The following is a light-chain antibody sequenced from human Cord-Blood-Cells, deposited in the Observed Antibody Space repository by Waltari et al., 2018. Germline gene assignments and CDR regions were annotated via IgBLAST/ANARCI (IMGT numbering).Light chain of an antibody. CDR1: SRDVAGYNS. CDR3: SSYTSSSTWV. V-gene: IGLV2-14*03. J-gene: IGLJ3*02. Sequence: QSALTQPASVSGSPGQSLTIPCTGTSRDVAGYNSVSWYQQHPVAAPNLMIYDVSNRPSGVSNRFSGSKSGNTASLTISGLQAEDEADYYCSSYTSSSTWVFGGGTKLTVL. CDR2: DVS.